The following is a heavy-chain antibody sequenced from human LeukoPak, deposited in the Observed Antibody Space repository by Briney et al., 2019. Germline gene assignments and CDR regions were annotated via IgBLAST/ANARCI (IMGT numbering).Heavy chain of an antibody. D-gene: IGHD6-19*01. J-gene: IGHJ4*02. V-gene: IGHV3-21*04. CDR3: ARDRGAVAATWFDY. Sequence: NSGGSLRLSCAASGFTFSSYIMNWVRQAPGKGLEWVSSISSSSGYIYYADSVKGRFTISRDNAKNSLYLQMDGLRAEDTAIYYCARDRGAVAATWFDYWGQGTLVTVSS. CDR1: GFTFSSYI. CDR2: ISSSSGYI.